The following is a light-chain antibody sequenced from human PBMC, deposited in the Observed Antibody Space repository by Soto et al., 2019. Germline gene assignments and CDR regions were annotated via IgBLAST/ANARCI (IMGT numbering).Light chain of an antibody. V-gene: IGKV3-20*01. J-gene: IGKJ1*01. CDR3: HQYGHSPSCT. CDR1: QSVSSGY. CDR2: AAS. Sequence: EIVLTQSPGTLSLSPGDRATLSCRASQSVSSGYLAWYQQKPGQAPRLLIFAASSRATGIPDRFSGSGSGTDFTLTISRLEPEDFAVYYCHQYGHSPSCTFGQGTKVEIK.